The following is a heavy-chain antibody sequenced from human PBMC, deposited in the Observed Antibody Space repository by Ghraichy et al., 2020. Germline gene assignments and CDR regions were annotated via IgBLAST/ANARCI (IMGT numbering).Heavy chain of an antibody. J-gene: IGHJ3*02. CDR3: ARVPEFSYYDSSGYYDGGAFDI. V-gene: IGHV3-53*01. Sequence: GGSLRLSCAASGFTVSSNYMSWVRQAPGKGLEWVSVIYSGGSTYYADSVKGRFTISRDNSKNTLYLQMNSLRAEDTAVYYCARVPEFSYYDSSGYYDGGAFDIWGQGTMVTVSS. CDR1: GFTVSSNY. CDR2: IYSGGST. D-gene: IGHD3-22*01.